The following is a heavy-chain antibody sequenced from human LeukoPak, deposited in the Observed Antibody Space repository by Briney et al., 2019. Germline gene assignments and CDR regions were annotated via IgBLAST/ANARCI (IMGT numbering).Heavy chain of an antibody. J-gene: IGHJ2*01. CDR2: IYTSGST. D-gene: IGHD6-19*01. CDR1: GGSISSRSYY. V-gene: IGHV4-61*02. Sequence: SQTLSLTCTVSGGSISSRSYYSSWIRQPAGKGLEWIGRIYTSGSTNYNPSLKSRVTISVDTSKNQFSLKLSSVTAADTAVYYCARGRGSGWFYWYFDLWGRGTLVTVSS. CDR3: ARGRGSGWFYWYFDL.